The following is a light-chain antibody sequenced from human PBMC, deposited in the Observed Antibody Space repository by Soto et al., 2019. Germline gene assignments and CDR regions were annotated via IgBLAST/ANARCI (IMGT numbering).Light chain of an antibody. CDR2: AAS. J-gene: IGKJ1*01. V-gene: IGKV1-39*01. CDR1: QDISSY. CDR3: QQYDSSPLT. Sequence: IHPALCACSLCASVGDRFSSPCRAGQDISSYLNWYQQKPGKAPKLLIYAASSWQSGVPSRFSGSGSGTEFTLTISSLQTEDFAVYYCQQYDSSPLTFGQGTKVDIK.